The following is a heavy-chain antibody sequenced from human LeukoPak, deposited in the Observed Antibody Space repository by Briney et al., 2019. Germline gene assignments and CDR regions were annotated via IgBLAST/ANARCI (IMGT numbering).Heavy chain of an antibody. J-gene: IGHJ5*02. CDR2: INSDGSST. CDR1: GFTFSSYW. D-gene: IGHD6-13*01. CDR3: ARGGSSSWNNWSDP. Sequence: PGGSLRLSCAASGFTFSSYWMHWVRQAPGKGLVWVSRINSDGSSTSYADSVKGRFTISRDNAKNTLYLQMNSLRAEDTAVYYCARGGSSSWNNWSDPWGQGTLVTVSS. V-gene: IGHV3-74*01.